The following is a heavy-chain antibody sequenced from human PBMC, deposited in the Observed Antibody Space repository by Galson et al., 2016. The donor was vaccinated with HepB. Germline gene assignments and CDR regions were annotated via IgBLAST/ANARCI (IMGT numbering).Heavy chain of an antibody. CDR2: NSWNSGSL. V-gene: IGHV3-9*01. D-gene: IGHD3-10*01. Sequence: SLRLSCAASGFTFDDYAMHWVRQALGKGLEWVSGNSWNSGSLGYANSVKGRFAISRDKAKNSLYLQMNSLRAEDTALYYCAKDREWGSGSYFSFGCWGQGTLVTVSS. CDR1: GFTFDDYA. J-gene: IGHJ4*02. CDR3: AKDREWGSGSYFSFGC.